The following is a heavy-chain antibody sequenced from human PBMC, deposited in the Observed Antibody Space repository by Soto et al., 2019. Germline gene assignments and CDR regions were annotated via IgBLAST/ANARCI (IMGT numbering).Heavy chain of an antibody. V-gene: IGHV4-34*01. CDR3: ARGYSSGCRWVDY. CDR2: INHIGST. D-gene: IGHD6-19*01. CDR1: GGSFSGYY. J-gene: IGHJ4*02. Sequence: PSETLSLTCAVYGGSFSGYYWSWIRQPSGKGLEWIGEINHIGSTNYNPSLKSRVTISVDTSKNQFSLKLSSVTAADTAVYYCARGYSSGCRWVDYWGQGTLVTVSS.